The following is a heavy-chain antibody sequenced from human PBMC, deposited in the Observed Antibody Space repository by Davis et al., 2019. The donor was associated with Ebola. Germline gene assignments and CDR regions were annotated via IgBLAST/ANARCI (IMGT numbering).Heavy chain of an antibody. J-gene: IGHJ6*02. V-gene: IGHV4-59*08. CDR2: FSHSGRR. CDR1: GASITKYF. CDR3: AKLRYSGYDFSGGQYYGMDV. Sequence: SDTLSLTCNVPGASITKYFWSWIRQPPGKGLEWIAYFSHSGRRNDNPSLRIRIIISVDTSKSQLSLKLIAVTAAATAVYFCAKLRYSGYDFSGGQYYGMDVWGQGTTVTVSS. D-gene: IGHD5-12*01.